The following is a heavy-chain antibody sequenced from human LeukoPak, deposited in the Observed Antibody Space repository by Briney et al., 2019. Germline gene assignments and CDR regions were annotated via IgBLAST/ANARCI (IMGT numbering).Heavy chain of an antibody. CDR1: GFTFDDYA. J-gene: IGHJ4*02. Sequence: GGSLRLSCAASGFTFDDYAMYWVRQVPGKGLEWVSHISWDGGNTYYAGSVKGRFTISRDNSKNSLYLQMNSLRPEDTALYYCAKGDTSHWSSFDYWGQGTLVTVSS. D-gene: IGHD6-19*01. CDR2: ISWDGGNT. CDR3: AKGDTSHWSSFDY. V-gene: IGHV3-43D*03.